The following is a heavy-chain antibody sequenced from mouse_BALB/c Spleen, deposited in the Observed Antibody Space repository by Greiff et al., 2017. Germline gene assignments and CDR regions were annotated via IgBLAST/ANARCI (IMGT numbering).Heavy chain of an antibody. V-gene: IGHV5-17*02. J-gene: IGHJ4*01. CDR2: ISSGSSTI. CDR1: GFTFSSFG. Sequence: EVQRVESGGGLVQPGGSRKLSCAASGFTFSSFGMHWVRQAPEKGLEWVAYISSGSSTIYYADTVKGRFTISRDNPKNTLFLQMTSLRSEDTAMYYCARSSIYYYGSSYVDYAIDYWGQGTSVTVSS. D-gene: IGHD1-1*01. CDR3: ARSSIYYYGSSYVDYAIDY.